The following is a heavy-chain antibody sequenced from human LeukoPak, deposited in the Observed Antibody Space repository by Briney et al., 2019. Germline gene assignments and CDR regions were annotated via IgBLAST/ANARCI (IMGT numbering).Heavy chain of an antibody. V-gene: IGHV1-46*01. Sequence: GASVKVSCKACGYTFTNYYMHWVRQAPGQGLEWMGVIDPSGGSTSYAQKFQGRVTMTRDTSTSTVYMELSSLRSEDTAVYYCARARHDYQSDGYVYWGQGTLVTVSS. J-gene: IGHJ4*02. CDR2: IDPSGGST. D-gene: IGHD5-18*01. CDR1: GYTFTNYY. CDR3: ARARHDYQSDGYVY.